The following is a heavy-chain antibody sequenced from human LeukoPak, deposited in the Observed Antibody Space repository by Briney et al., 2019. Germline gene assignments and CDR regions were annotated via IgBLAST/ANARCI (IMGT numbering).Heavy chain of an antibody. CDR1: DTSINTYY. J-gene: IGHJ6*03. V-gene: IGHV4-34*01. CDR2: INHSGST. D-gene: IGHD3-3*01. CDR3: ARVIGGARHLIFGQNYYMDV. Sequence: PSETLSLTCTVSDTSINTYYWSWIRQPPGKGLEWIGEINHSGSTNYNPSLKSRVTISVDTSKNQFSLKLSSVTAADTAVYYCARVIGGARHLIFGQNYYMDVWGKGTTVTVSS.